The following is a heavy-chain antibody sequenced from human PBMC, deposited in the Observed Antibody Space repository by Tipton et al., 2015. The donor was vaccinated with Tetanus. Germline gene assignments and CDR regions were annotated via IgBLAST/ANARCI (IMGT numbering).Heavy chain of an antibody. D-gene: IGHD2-21*02. J-gene: IGHJ4*02. V-gene: IGHV5-51*01. CDR3: ARRGGGDLDH. CDR2: IYPGDSDI. Sequence: QLVQSGAEVKKPGESLKISCKGSGYSFGIYWVAWVRQTPGKGLEWVAIIYPGDSDIKYSQSFQGRVTISADTSIRTVYLQWSSLRASDTAMYYCARRGGGDLDHWGQGTLVTVSS. CDR1: GYSFGIYW.